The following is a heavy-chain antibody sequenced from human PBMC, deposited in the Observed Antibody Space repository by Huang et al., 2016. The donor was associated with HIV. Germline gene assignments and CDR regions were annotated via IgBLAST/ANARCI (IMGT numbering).Heavy chain of an antibody. D-gene: IGHD4-17*01. J-gene: IGHJ6*03. CDR1: GGSISSSSYY. V-gene: IGHV4-39*01. CDR2: IYFCGNG. CDR3: ASRTTVTTTSNYHYFYMDV. Sequence: QLQLQESGPGLVKPSETLSLTCTVSGGSISSSSYYWGWFCQSPGKGLEWIGSIYFCGNGYYNPALKCRVTMSVDRSSNQFSLKMHSVTAADTAVYYCASRTTVTTTSNYHYFYMDVWGKGTTVIVSS.